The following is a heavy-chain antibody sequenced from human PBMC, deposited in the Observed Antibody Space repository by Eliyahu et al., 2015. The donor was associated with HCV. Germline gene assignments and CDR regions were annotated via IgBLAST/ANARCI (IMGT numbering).Heavy chain of an antibody. V-gene: IGHV1-24*01. J-gene: IGHJ2*01. CDR1: GFPLTELA. CDR2: LDPEDDET. D-gene: IGHD6-19*01. CDR3: ATVSPVAPQWYLDV. Sequence: QVQLIQSGAEVKKPGTSVKISCKVSGFPLTELAIHWVRQGPGKGLEWMGGLDPEDDETVYAQRFQGRVTMTQDTSTDTAYMELSGLRSEDTAFYYCATVSPVAPQWYLDVWGRGTLVIVSS.